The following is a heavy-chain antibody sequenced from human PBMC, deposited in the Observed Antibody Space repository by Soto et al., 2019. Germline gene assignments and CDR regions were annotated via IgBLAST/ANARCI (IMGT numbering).Heavy chain of an antibody. J-gene: IGHJ6*02. CDR3: SKDQLRGVRGVITYYYGMDV. CDR1: GFTFSSYG. CDR2: ISYDGSNK. V-gene: IGHV3-30*18. D-gene: IGHD3-10*01. Sequence: QVQLVESGGGVVQPGRSLRLSCAASGFTFSSYGMHWVRQAPGKGLEWVAVISYDGSNKYYADSVKGRVTISRDNSKNTLYLQMNSLTADDTAVYYCSKDQLRGVRGVITYYYGMDVWGQGTTVTVSS.